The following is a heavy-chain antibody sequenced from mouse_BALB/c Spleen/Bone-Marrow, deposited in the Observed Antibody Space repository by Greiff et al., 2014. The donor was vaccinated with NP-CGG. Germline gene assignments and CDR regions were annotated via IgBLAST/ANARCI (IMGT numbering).Heavy chain of an antibody. CDR3: ARDYSGYFDF. D-gene: IGHD5-1*01. V-gene: IGHV7-3*02. J-gene: IGHJ2*01. Sequence: EVQRVESGGGLVQPGGSLRLSCTTSGFTFTDYFMTWVRQPPGKALEWLGFIRNKPNGYTTEYNPSVKGRFTISRDNSQGILYLQMNTLRAEDSAIHYCARDYSGYFDFWGQGTTLTVSS. CDR1: GFTFTDYF. CDR2: IRNKPNGYTT.